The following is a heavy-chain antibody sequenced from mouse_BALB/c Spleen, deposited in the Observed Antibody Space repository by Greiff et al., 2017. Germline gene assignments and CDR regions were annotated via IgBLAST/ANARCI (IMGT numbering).Heavy chain of an antibody. CDR3: ARRSNYGAMDY. D-gene: IGHD2-5*01. CDR2: ISSGSSTI. CDR1: GFTFSSFG. Sequence: EVMLVESGGGLVQPGGSRKLSCAASGFTFSSFGMHWVRQAPEKGLEWVAYISSGSSTIYYADTVKGRFTISRDNPKNTLFLQMTSLRSEDTAMYYCARRSNYGAMDYWGQGTSVTVSS. J-gene: IGHJ4*01. V-gene: IGHV5-17*02.